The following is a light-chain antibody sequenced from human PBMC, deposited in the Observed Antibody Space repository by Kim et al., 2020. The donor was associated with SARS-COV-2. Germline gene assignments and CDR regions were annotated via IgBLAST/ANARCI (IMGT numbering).Light chain of an antibody. J-gene: IGKJ4*01. V-gene: IGKV3-15*01. Sequence: VSPGERATLSCRVSQSVATNLAWYQQKPGQAPRLVIYDASTRATGFSARFSGSGSGTEFTLTISSLQSEDFAVYYCQHYTNWPLTFGGGTKLEI. CDR1: QSVATN. CDR2: DAS. CDR3: QHYTNWPLT.